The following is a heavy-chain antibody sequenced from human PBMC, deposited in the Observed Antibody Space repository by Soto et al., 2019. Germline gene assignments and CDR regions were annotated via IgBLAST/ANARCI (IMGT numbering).Heavy chain of an antibody. V-gene: IGHV4-4*02. CDR2: TYHSGTT. J-gene: IGHJ4*02. Sequence: QVQLQEWGPGLVKPSGTLSLTCAVSGGSISDNWWSWVRQPPGKGLAWIGETYHSGTTNYNPSLKCRGTIPLDESASPISLTLNSVTAADTAVYYCARDVVGARTMGFGYWGQGSLVTVSS. D-gene: IGHD1-26*01. CDR1: GGSISDNW. CDR3: ARDVVGARTMGFGY.